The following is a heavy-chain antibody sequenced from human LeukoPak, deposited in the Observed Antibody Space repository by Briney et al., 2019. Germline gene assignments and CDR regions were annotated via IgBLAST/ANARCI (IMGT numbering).Heavy chain of an antibody. CDR2: IDWDDDK. CDR1: GFSLSTSGMC. V-gene: IGHV2-70*11. CDR3: ARTYTAMVPYYFDY. Sequence: SGPTLVNPTQTLTLTCTFSGFSLSTSGMCVSWIRQPPGKALEWLARIDWDDDKYYSTSLKTRLTISKYTSKNQVVLTMTNMDPVDTATYYCARTYTAMVPYYFDYWGQGTLVTVSS. J-gene: IGHJ4*02. D-gene: IGHD5-18*01.